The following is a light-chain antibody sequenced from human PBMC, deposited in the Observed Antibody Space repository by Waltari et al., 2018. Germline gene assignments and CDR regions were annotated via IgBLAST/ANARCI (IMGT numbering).Light chain of an antibody. J-gene: IGKJ4*01. CDR2: DTS. V-gene: IGKV3-11*01. CDR3: QQRRNWPLT. CDR1: QSVTNY. Sequence: DIVLTQSPAILSLSPGERPSLSCGASQSVTNYLAWYQQKPGQAPRLLIYDTSNRATGIPARFSGSGFGTDFTLTISSLEPEDFAVYYCQQRRNWPLTFGGGTKVEIK.